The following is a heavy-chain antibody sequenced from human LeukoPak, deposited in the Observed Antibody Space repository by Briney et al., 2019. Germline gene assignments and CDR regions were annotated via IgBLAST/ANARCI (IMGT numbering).Heavy chain of an antibody. CDR1: GFTFSSYS. Sequence: PGGALRLSCAASGFTFSSYSMNWVRQAPGKGLEWVSSISSSSSCIYSADSVKGRFTISRDNAKNSLDLQMNRMGADDTAVYYCARAHGLDQLLPHDAFDSWGQGTMVTVSS. CDR2: ISSSSSCI. D-gene: IGHD2-2*01. CDR3: ARAHGLDQLLPHDAFDS. V-gene: IGHV3-21*01. J-gene: IGHJ3*02.